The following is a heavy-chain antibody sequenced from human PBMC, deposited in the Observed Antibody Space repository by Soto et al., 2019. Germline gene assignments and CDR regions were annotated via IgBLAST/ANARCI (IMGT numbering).Heavy chain of an antibody. V-gene: IGHV1-69*12. J-gene: IGHJ6*02. D-gene: IGHD3-16*02. CDR1: GGTFSSYA. CDR2: IIPIFGTA. CDR3: ATQALPNYYYYGMDV. Sequence: QVQLVQSGAEVKKPGSSVKVSCKASGGTFSSYAISWVRQAPGQGLEWMGGIIPIFGTADYAQKFQGRVTIAADESTSTAYMELSSLRSEDTAVYYCATQALPNYYYYGMDVWGQGTTVTVSS.